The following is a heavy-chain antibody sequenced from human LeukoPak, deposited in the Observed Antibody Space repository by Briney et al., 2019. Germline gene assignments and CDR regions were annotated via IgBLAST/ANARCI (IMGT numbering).Heavy chain of an antibody. CDR2: IYYSGST. CDR3: AGGYSLDY. J-gene: IGHJ4*02. D-gene: IGHD5-18*01. V-gene: IGHV4-59*11. Sequence: PSETLSLTCTVSGGSISSHYWSWIRQPPGKGLEWIGYIYYSGSTNYNPSLKSRVTISVDTSKNQFSLKPSSVTAADTAVYYCAGGYSLDYWGQGTLVTVSS. CDR1: GGSISSHY.